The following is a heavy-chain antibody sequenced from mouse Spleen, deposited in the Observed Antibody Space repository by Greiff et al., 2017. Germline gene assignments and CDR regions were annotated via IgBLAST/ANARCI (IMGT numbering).Heavy chain of an antibody. Sequence: VQLQQSGPELVKPGASVKISCKASGYAFSSSWMNWVKQRPGKGLEWIGRIYPGDGDTNYNGKFKGKATLTADKSSSTAYMQLSSLTSEDSAVYYCARDGDYGNYDYFDYWGQGTTLTVSS. V-gene: IGHV1-82*01. CDR2: IYPGDGDT. J-gene: IGHJ2*01. CDR3: ARDGDYGNYDYFDY. CDR1: GYAFSSSW. D-gene: IGHD2-1*01.